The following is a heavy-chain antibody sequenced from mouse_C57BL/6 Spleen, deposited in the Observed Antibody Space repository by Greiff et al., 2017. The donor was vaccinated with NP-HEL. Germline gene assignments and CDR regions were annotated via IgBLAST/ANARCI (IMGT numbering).Heavy chain of an antibody. J-gene: IGHJ3*01. D-gene: IGHD2-4*01. CDR3: ARDHYDYDGGFAY. CDR2: ISDGGSYT. V-gene: IGHV5-4*01. Sequence: EVQVVESGGGLVKPGGSLKLSCAASGFTFSSYAMSWVRQTPEKRLEWVATISDGGSYTYYPDNVKGRFTISRDNAKNNLYLQMSHLKSEDTAMYYCARDHYDYDGGFAYWGQGTLVTVSA. CDR1: GFTFSSYA.